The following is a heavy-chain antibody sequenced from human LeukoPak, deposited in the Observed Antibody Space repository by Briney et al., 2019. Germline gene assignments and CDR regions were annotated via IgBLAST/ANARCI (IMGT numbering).Heavy chain of an antibody. D-gene: IGHD6-13*01. Sequence: PGGSLRLSCAASGFTFSDYYMSWIRQAPGKGLEWVSYISSSGSTIYYADSVKGRFTISRDNAKNSLYLQMNSLRAEDTAVYYCARHDGAIAAAGIYYGMDVWGQGTTVTVSS. CDR1: GFTFSDYY. CDR3: ARHDGAIAAAGIYYGMDV. J-gene: IGHJ6*02. V-gene: IGHV3-11*01. CDR2: ISSSGSTI.